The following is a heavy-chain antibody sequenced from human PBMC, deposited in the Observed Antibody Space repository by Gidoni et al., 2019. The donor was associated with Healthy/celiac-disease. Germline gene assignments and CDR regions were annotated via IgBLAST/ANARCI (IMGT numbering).Heavy chain of an antibody. V-gene: IGHV3-30*18. CDR3: AKDLNGIAAAGSPGY. CDR1: AFTFRSYG. CDR2: ISYDGSNK. Sequence: QVQLVESGGGVVQPGRSLSLSCSASAFTFRSYGMHWVRQAPGKGLEWVAAISYDGSNKYYADSVKGRFTISRDNSKNTLYLQMNSLRAEDTAVYYCAKDLNGIAAAGSPGYWGQGTLVTVSS. J-gene: IGHJ4*02. D-gene: IGHD6-13*01.